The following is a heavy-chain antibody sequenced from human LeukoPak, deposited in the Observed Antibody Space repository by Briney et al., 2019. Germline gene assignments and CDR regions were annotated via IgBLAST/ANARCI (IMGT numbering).Heavy chain of an antibody. CDR3: ARGMTTVISEHPNWFDP. V-gene: IGHV1-69*10. Sequence: PAASVTVSCKASGGTFSSYAISWVRQAPGQGLEWMGRIIPILGIANYAQKFQGRVTITADKSTSTAYMELSSLRSEDTAVYYCARGMTTVISEHPNWFDPWGQGTLVTVSS. D-gene: IGHD4-17*01. CDR1: GGTFSSYA. J-gene: IGHJ5*02. CDR2: IIPILGIA.